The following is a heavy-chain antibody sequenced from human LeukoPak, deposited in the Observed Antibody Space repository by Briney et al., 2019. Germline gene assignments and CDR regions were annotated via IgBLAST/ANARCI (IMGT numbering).Heavy chain of an antibody. CDR3: ARDSEGWASAYYYYYMDV. Sequence: SETLSLTCTVSGGSISSDYWSWIRQPAGKGLDWTGRINSRGSTKYNPSLKSRVTMSVDTSKNQFSLRLTSMTAADTAVYYCARDSEGWASAYYYYYMDVWGKGTTVTVSS. D-gene: IGHD3-16*01. CDR2: INSRGST. V-gene: IGHV4-4*07. CDR1: GGSISSDY. J-gene: IGHJ6*03.